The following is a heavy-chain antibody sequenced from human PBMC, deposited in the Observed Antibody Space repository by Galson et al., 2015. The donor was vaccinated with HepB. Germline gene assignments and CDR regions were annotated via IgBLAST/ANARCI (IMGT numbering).Heavy chain of an antibody. CDR2: IDSDGSST. CDR1: GFTFTSYW. J-gene: IGHJ4*02. CDR3: VRDPPHLRELFDY. D-gene: IGHD3-10*01. V-gene: IGHV3-74*01. Sequence: SLRLSCATSGFTFTSYWMHWVRQAPGKGLLWVSRIDSDGSSTSYADSVKGRFTISRDNAKNTVYLQMNSLRAEDTAVYYCVRDPPHLRELFDYWGQGTLVTVSS.